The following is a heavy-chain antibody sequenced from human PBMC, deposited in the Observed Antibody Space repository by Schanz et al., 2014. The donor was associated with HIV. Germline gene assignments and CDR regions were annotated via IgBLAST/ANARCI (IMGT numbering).Heavy chain of an antibody. CDR3: VRDQSLWGSGYTYLDH. V-gene: IGHV3-33*01. D-gene: IGHD5-12*01. CDR1: GFTFSSYG. CDR2: IWFDGSNK. J-gene: IGHJ4*02. Sequence: QVQLVESGGGVVQPGRSLRLSCAASGFTFSSYGMHWVRQVPGKGMEWGAVIWFDGSNKYYGDSVKGRFTIARDNSKNTLQLQMNSLRAEDTAVYHCVRDQSLWGSGYTYLDHGGQGTQVTFSS.